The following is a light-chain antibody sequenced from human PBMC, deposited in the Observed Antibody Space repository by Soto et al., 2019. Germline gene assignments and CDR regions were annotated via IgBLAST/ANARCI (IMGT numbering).Light chain of an antibody. CDR3: QQYNYYSM. CDR1: QSLSGR. J-gene: IGKJ1*01. Sequence: DIQMTQSPSTLSSSVGDRVTITCRASQSLSGRFAWYQQRPGQAPKLLIYDVSTLESGVPSRFSGTGTGSGTEFTLSISDLQPDDFATYYCQQYNYYSMFGPRTKVEVK. V-gene: IGKV1-5*01. CDR2: DVS.